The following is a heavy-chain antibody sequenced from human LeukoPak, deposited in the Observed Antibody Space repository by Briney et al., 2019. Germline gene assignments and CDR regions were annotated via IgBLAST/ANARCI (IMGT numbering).Heavy chain of an antibody. Sequence: SETLSLTCTVSGGSISRGSYYWSWIRQPPEKGLEWIGYIYYSGSTNYNPSLKSRVTISVDTSKNQFSLKLSSVTAADTAVYYCARGTGNWFDPWGQGTLVTVSS. CDR3: ARGTGNWFDP. V-gene: IGHV4-61*01. CDR2: IYYSGST. J-gene: IGHJ5*02. CDR1: GGSISRGSYY. D-gene: IGHD2-8*02.